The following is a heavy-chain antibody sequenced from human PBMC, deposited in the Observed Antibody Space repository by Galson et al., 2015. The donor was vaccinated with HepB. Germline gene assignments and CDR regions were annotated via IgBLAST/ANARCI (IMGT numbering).Heavy chain of an antibody. CDR1: GFTFSTYA. CDR2: ISGSEST. Sequence: SLRLSCAASGFTFSTYAMSWVRQAPGKGLEWVSAISGSESTYYADSVKGRFTISRDNSKNTLYLQMKSLRAEDTAVYYCAKDLFSSIWYVGVDPWGQGTLVTVSS. CDR3: AKDLFSSIWYVGVDP. V-gene: IGHV3-23*01. J-gene: IGHJ5*02. D-gene: IGHD6-13*01.